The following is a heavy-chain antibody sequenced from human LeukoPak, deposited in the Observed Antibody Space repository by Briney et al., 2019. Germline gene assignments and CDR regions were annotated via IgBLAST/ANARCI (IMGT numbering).Heavy chain of an antibody. Sequence: SETLSLTCTVSGGSISSYYWSWIRQPAGKGLEWIGRIYTSGSTNYSPSLKSRVTMSVDTSKNQFSLKLSSVTAADTAVYYCARDWSALPAAKENLFDYWGQGTLVTVSS. V-gene: IGHV4-4*07. CDR2: IYTSGST. J-gene: IGHJ4*02. CDR1: GGSISSYY. CDR3: ARDWSALPAAKENLFDY. D-gene: IGHD2-2*01.